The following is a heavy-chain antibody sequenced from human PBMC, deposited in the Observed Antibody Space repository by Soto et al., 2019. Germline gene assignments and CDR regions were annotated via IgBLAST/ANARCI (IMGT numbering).Heavy chain of an antibody. D-gene: IGHD1-26*01. CDR1: GDSVNNDAYY. V-gene: IGHV4-61*08. CDR2: IYHSGIP. CDR3: ARLGIAWEFPFDH. J-gene: IGHJ4*02. Sequence: QVQLQESGPGLMKPSETLSLTCTVSGDSVNNDAYYWSWIRQPPGKGLEWIGYIYHSGIPYYNPSLRSRVIMSMDMSENQFSLRLISVTAADAAVYYCARLGIAWEFPFDHWGQGTLVNVSS.